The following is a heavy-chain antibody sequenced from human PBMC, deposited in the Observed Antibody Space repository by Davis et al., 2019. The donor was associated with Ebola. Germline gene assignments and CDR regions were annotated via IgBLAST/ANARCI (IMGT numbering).Heavy chain of an antibody. V-gene: IGHV3-64*01. CDR3: AKGAAFGGVIVIEFDY. CDR1: GFTFSSYA. CDR2: ISSNGGST. D-gene: IGHD3-16*02. J-gene: IGHJ4*02. Sequence: GESLKISCVASGFTFSSYAMHWVRQAPGKGLEYVSAISSNGGSTYYANSVKGRFTISRDNSKNTLYLQMNSLRAEDTAVYYCAKGAAFGGVIVIEFDYWGQGILVTVSS.